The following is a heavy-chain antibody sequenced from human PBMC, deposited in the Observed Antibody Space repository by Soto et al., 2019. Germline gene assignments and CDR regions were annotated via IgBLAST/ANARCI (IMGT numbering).Heavy chain of an antibody. CDR2: IYHSGGT. CDR1: GGSISSGGYS. Sequence: QLQLQESGSGLVKPSQTMSLTCAVSGGSISSGGYSWSWIRLPPGKALEWIGYIYHSGGTYYNPSLKSRVTVSVDRSKNQFCLELSSVTATDTAVYYWARGAGGDYRRGDPWGDGTLVTVSS. CDR3: ARGAGGDYRRGDP. D-gene: IGHD4-17*01. J-gene: IGHJ5*02. V-gene: IGHV4-30-2*01.